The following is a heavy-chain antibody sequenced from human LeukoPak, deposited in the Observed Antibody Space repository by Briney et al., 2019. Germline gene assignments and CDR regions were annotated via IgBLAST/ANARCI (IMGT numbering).Heavy chain of an antibody. D-gene: IGHD2-15*01. V-gene: IGHV4-59*01. CDR3: ARDLGDIVDC. Sequence: SETLSLTCTVSGDSISSYYWSWIRQPPGKGLEWIGYIYYSGSTEYNPSLKSRVTISVDTSKNQFSLKLSSVTAADTAVYYCARDLGDIVDCWGQGTLVTVSS. CDR1: GDSISSYY. J-gene: IGHJ4*02. CDR2: IYYSGST.